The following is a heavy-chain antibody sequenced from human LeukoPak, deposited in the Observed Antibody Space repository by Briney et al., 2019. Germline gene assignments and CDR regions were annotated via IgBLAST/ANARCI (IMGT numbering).Heavy chain of an antibody. J-gene: IGHJ4*02. Sequence: HTGGSLRLSCAASGFIFSGSAIHWVRQASGKGLEWVGRIRNKANNYATAYVASVRGRFTISRDDSMNTAYLQMNSLKTEDTAVYFFFTPHMGGKTTFASGGQGPLVPVPS. V-gene: IGHV3-73*01. CDR1: GFIFSGSA. D-gene: IGHD1-1*01. CDR3: FTPHMGGKTTFAS. CDR2: IRNKANNYAT.